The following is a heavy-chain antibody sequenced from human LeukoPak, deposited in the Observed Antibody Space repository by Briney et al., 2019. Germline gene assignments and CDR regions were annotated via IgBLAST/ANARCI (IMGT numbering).Heavy chain of an antibody. CDR2: ISYDGGNK. Sequence: PGGSLRLSCAASGFTFSTYTMHWVRQAPGKGLGWVAVISYDGGNKYYADSVKGRFTISRDNSKNTLYLQMNSLRAEDTAVYFCAKRGVVVRVILVGFHKEAYYFDSWGQGALVTVSS. V-gene: IGHV3-30-3*02. CDR1: GFTFSTYT. CDR3: AKRGVVVRVILVGFHKEAYYFDS. J-gene: IGHJ4*02. D-gene: IGHD3-10*01.